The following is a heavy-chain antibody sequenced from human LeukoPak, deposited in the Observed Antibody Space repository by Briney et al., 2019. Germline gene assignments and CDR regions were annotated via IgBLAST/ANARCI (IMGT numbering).Heavy chain of an antibody. D-gene: IGHD6-19*01. Sequence: SETLSLTCTVSGGSISSSSYYWGWIRQPPGKGLEWIGSIYYSGSTYYNPSLKSRVTISVDTSKNQFSLKLSSVTAADTAVYYCARGVRSSGWYSSDYWGQGTLVTVSS. V-gene: IGHV4-39*01. CDR3: ARGVRSSGWYSSDY. CDR2: IYYSGST. CDR1: GGSISSSSYY. J-gene: IGHJ4*02.